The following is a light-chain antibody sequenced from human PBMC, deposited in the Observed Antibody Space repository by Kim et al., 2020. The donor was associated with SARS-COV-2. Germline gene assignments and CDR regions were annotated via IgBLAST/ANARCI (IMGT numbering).Light chain of an antibody. CDR2: AAS. V-gene: IGKV1-39*01. J-gene: IGKJ4*01. CDR3: QQSYRTPLT. Sequence: DIQMTQSPSSLSASVGDRVTITCRASQSISSYLNWYQQKPGKAPKLLIYAASSLQSGVPSRFSGSGSGTDFTLTISSLQPVDFATYYCQQSYRTPLTFGAGTQMDIK. CDR1: QSISSY.